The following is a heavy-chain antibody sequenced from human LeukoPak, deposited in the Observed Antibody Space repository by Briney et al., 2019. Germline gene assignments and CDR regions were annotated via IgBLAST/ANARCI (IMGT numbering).Heavy chain of an antibody. CDR3: VTPRSWELSDMAV. J-gene: IGHJ6*03. V-gene: IGHV4-38-2*02. D-gene: IGHD1-26*01. Sequence: PSETLSLTXTVSGYSISTNYYWAWIRQSPGTWLEWIGSVYHNGETYYNPSLKSRVIMSVDTSKNEFSLRLTSVTAADTAVYYCVTPRSWELSDMAVWGKGTTVIVSS. CDR2: VYHNGET. CDR1: GYSISTNYY.